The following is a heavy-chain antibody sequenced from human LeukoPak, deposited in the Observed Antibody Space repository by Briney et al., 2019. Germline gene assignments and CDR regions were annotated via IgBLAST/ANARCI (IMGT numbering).Heavy chain of an antibody. Sequence: ASVKVSCEASGYTFTSYGISWVRQAPGQGLEWMGWISAYNGNTNYAQRLQGRVTMTTDTSTSTAYMELRSLRSDDTAAYYCARLNFGSEDYWGQGTLVTVSS. CDR1: GYTFTSYG. D-gene: IGHD3-10*01. CDR3: ARLNFGSEDY. CDR2: ISAYNGNT. J-gene: IGHJ4*02. V-gene: IGHV1-18*01.